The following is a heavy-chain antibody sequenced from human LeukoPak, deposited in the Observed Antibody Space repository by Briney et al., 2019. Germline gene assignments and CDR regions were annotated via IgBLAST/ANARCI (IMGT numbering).Heavy chain of an antibody. Sequence: GGSLRLSCAASGFTFSSYWMNWVRQAPGKGLVWVSRIASDGSSTTYADSVKGRFSISRDNAKNTLYLQMNSPRVEDTAVYYCARGRPHGNDYWGQGTLVTVSS. V-gene: IGHV3-74*01. D-gene: IGHD4-23*01. J-gene: IGHJ4*02. CDR1: GFTFSSYW. CDR2: IASDGSST. CDR3: ARGRPHGNDY.